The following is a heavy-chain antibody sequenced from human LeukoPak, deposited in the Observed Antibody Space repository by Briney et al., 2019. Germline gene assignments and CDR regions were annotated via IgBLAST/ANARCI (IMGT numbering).Heavy chain of an antibody. Sequence: SETLSLTCTVSGGSISSDYWSWIRQPPGKGLEWIGYIYYRGGTNYNPSLKSRVTISVDTSKNQFSLKLSSVTAADTAVYYCARFYRYYYYYMDVWGKGTTVTVSS. J-gene: IGHJ6*03. CDR3: ARFYRYYYYYMDV. V-gene: IGHV4-59*01. CDR1: GGSISSDY. D-gene: IGHD2/OR15-2a*01. CDR2: IYYRGGT.